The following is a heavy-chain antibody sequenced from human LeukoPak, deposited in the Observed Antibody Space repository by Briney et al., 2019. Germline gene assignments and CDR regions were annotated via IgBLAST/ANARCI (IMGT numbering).Heavy chain of an antibody. CDR1: GFIFSKYW. D-gene: IGHD3-3*01. CDR2: IKQDGSEK. J-gene: IGHJ4*02. V-gene: IGHV3-7*03. CDR3: ARGHGDNLWSGYLD. Sequence: PGGSLRLSCAASGFIFSKYWMSWVRQAPGKGLEWVANIKQDGSEKYYVDFVTGRFTISRDNAKNSLYLQMSSLRAEDTAVYYCARGHGDNLWSGYLDWGQGTLVTVSS.